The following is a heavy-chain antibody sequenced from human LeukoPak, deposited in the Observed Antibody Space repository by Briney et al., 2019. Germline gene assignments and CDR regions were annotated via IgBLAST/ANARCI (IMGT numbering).Heavy chain of an antibody. CDR3: ARRAGYDILTGYSY. CDR2: ISPNSGTT. V-gene: IGHV1-2*02. Sequence: SSGKVSGKAAEYTFTGYYIQWGRRAPGQGGKGRGGISPNSGTTNSAQKLQGRVTMTRDTSISPAYMELSRLRSDATAVYYCARRAGYDILTGYSYWGQGTLVTVSS. D-gene: IGHD3-9*01. J-gene: IGHJ4*02. CDR1: EYTFTGYY.